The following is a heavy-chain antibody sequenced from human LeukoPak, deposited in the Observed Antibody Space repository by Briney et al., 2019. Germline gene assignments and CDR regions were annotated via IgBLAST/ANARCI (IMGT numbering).Heavy chain of an antibody. Sequence: ASVKVSCKASGYTFSSYGISWGRQAPEQGVEGMGWISTYNSNTNYAQKFQGRVTMTRNTSISTAYMELSSLRSEDTAVYYCARGPYGDYYYYYGMDVWGQGTTVTVSS. D-gene: IGHD4-17*01. CDR2: ISTYNSNT. V-gene: IGHV1-18*01. CDR1: GYTFSSYG. CDR3: ARGPYGDYYYYYGMDV. J-gene: IGHJ6*02.